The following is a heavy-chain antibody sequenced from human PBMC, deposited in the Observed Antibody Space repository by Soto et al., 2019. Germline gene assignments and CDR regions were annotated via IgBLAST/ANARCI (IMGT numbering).Heavy chain of an antibody. V-gene: IGHV1-69*01. CDR1: GGTFSRQG. Sequence: QVQLVQSGAEVKTPGSSVKVSCKASGGTFSRQGSSWVRQAPGRGLEWMGGIIPIFTTDNYAKNFPGRVTVSVDESITTASIELPSRRSEDPAIYVWARVYDRHVAGDDYWGQGTLVTVSS. CDR2: IIPIFTTD. J-gene: IGHJ4*02. D-gene: IGHD3-22*01. CDR3: ARVYDRHVAGDDY.